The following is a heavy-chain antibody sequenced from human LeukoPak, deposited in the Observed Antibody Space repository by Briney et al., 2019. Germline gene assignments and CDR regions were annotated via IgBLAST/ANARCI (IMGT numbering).Heavy chain of an antibody. CDR2: IYYSGST. J-gene: IGHJ2*01. CDR3: ARDVRRRWYFDL. Sequence: SETLSLTCTVSGGSISSYYWSWIRQPPGKGLEWIGYIYYSGSTNYNPSLKSRVTISVDTSKNQFSLKLGSVTAADTAVYYCARDVRRRWYFDLWGRGTLVTVSS. D-gene: IGHD3-10*01. V-gene: IGHV4-59*01. CDR1: GGSISSYY.